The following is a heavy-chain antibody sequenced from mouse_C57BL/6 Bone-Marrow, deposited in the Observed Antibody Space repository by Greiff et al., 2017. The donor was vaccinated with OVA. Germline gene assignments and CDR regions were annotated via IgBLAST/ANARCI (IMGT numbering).Heavy chain of an antibody. CDR3: AREFYTTVVADY. J-gene: IGHJ2*01. CDR1: GYTFTSYG. CDR2: IYPRSGNT. Sequence: QVQLQQSGAELARPGASVKLSCKASGYTFTSYGISWVKQRPGQGLEWIGEIYPRSGNTYYNEKFKGKATLTADKSSSTAYMELRSLTSEDSAVYFCAREFYTTVVADYWGQGTTLTVSS. V-gene: IGHV1-81*01. D-gene: IGHD1-1*01.